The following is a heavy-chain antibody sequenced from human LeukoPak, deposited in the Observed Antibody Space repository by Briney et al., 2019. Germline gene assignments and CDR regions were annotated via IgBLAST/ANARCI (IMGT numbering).Heavy chain of an antibody. Sequence: PGGSLRLSCVASGVTFSGYYMSWVRQAPGKGPEWVANIKQDGNDKSYVDSVKGRFTISRDNTKNSLYLQMNSLRGEDTAVYYCARDRRAAETPYNWFDPWGQGTLVTVSS. CDR3: ARDRRAAETPYNWFDP. V-gene: IGHV3-7*01. CDR1: GVTFSGYY. D-gene: IGHD2-15*01. J-gene: IGHJ5*02. CDR2: IKQDGNDK.